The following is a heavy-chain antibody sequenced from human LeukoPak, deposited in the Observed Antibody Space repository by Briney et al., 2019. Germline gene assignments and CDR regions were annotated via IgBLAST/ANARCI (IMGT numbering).Heavy chain of an antibody. CDR3: AKLGVANSLGSGYYDDY. CDR1: GFTFSSYA. D-gene: IGHD3-3*01. J-gene: IGHJ4*02. V-gene: IGHV3-23*01. Sequence: PGGSLRLSCAASGFTFSSYAMTWVRQAPGKGLEWVSAISSSGGRTYYADSVKGRFTISRDNSKNTLYLQMNSLRAEDTAVYYCAKLGVANSLGSGYYDDYWGQGTLVTVSS. CDR2: ISSSGGRT.